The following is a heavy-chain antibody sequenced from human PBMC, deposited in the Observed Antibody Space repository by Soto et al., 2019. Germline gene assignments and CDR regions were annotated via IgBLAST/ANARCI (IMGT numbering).Heavy chain of an antibody. CDR1: GFIFNRYA. Sequence: QVRLVQSGGGVVQPGRSLRLSCAASGFIFNRYAMNWVRQAPGKGLEWMAVISYDGNTKYYADSVKGRFTISRDNSRNTLYMEMKSLRADDTAVYYCVREENGGEDGSYYFDFWGQGTPVTVSA. D-gene: IGHD2-21*01. CDR3: VREENGGEDGSYYFDF. CDR2: ISYDGNTK. J-gene: IGHJ4*02. V-gene: IGHV3-30-3*01.